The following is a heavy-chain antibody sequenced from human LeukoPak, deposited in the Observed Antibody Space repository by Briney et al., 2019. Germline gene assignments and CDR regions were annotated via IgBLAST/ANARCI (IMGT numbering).Heavy chain of an antibody. D-gene: IGHD3-22*01. CDR3: ARVDDTSLGNFDE. J-gene: IGHJ4*02. V-gene: IGHV1-3*03. CDR2: INAGNGYT. Sequence: PSVKVSCKASGYTFNNYVLHWVRHAPGQGLEWMGWINAGNGYTKSSRVFQGRVTFTRDTSASTAYMELSGLQSEDMAVYYCARVDDTSLGNFDEWGRGTLVSVFS. CDR1: GYTFNNYV.